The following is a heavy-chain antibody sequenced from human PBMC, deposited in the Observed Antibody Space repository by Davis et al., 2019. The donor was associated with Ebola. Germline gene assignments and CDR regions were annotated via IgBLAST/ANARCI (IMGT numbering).Heavy chain of an antibody. CDR3: ARERGIYGGSSFSDF. CDR1: RGTFRSYG. CDR2: LIPMFGTP. D-gene: IGHD4-23*01. V-gene: IGHV1-69*13. Sequence: SVKVSCKASRGTFRSYGITWIRQAPGQGLEWMGGLIPMFGTPTYAQKFQGRVTISADEFTSTAFMEISGLRFEDTAVYYCARERGIYGGSSFSDFWGPGTQVTVSS. J-gene: IGHJ4*02.